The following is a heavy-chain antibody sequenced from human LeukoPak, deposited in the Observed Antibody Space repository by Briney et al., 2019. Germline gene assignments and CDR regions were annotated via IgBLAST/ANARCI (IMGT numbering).Heavy chain of an antibody. CDR1: GFTFSSFT. CDR3: AKANGITGTTYWYFDL. CDR2: YNGGNDGT. D-gene: IGHD1-7*01. V-gene: IGHV3-23*01. Sequence: GGTLRLSCAASGFTFSSFTMSWVRQAPEKGLEWLSVYNGGNDGTYYADSVKGRFTISRDNSKNTLYLQLNSLRTEDTAVYYCAKANGITGTTYWYFDLWGRGTLVTVSS. J-gene: IGHJ2*01.